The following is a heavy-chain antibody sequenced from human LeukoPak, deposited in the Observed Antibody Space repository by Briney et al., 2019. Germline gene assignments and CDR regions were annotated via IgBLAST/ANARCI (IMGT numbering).Heavy chain of an antibody. CDR1: GFTVSSND. CDR2: IWYDGSNK. V-gene: IGHV3-33*08. J-gene: IGHJ3*02. CDR3: AREVGSTGAFDI. D-gene: IGHD1-26*01. Sequence: GGSLRLSCAASGFTVSSNDMSWVRQAPGKGLEWVAVIWYDGSNKYYADSVKGRFTISRDNSKNTLYLQMNSLRAEDTAVYYCAREVGSTGAFDIWGQGTMVTVSS.